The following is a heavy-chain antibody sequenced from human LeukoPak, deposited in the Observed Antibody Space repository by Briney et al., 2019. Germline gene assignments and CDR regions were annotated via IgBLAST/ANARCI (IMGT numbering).Heavy chain of an antibody. CDR1: GFTFSSYS. D-gene: IGHD6-13*01. Sequence: GGSLRLSCAASGFTFSSYSMNWVRQAPGKGLEWVSSISSSSSYIYYADSVKGRFTISRDNAKNSLYLQMNSLRAEDTAVYYCARDAPYSSSFFDYWGQGTLVTVSS. J-gene: IGHJ4*02. CDR3: ARDAPYSSSFFDY. V-gene: IGHV3-21*01. CDR2: ISSSSSYI.